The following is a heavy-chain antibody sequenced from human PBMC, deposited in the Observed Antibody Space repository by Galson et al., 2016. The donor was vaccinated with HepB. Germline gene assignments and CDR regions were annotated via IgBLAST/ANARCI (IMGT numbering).Heavy chain of an antibody. J-gene: IGHJ6*02. CDR3: ARVGLPPRSWYERTNYGLDV. CDR2: ISSYNGYT. CDR1: GYTFATYG. V-gene: IGHV1-18*01. D-gene: IGHD6-13*01. Sequence: QSGAEVKKPGASVKVSCKASGYTFATYGITWVRQAPGQGLEWMGWISSYNGYTYYADKVQGRVTMTTDTSTNTAYMELRSLRSDDTAVYYCARVGLPPRSWYERTNYGLDVWGQGTTVTVSS.